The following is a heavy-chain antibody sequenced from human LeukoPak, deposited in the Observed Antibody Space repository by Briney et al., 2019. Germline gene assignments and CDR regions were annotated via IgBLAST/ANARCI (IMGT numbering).Heavy chain of an antibody. CDR3: ARNLTYCFDY. V-gene: IGHV4-4*07. CDR2: IYTSGGT. J-gene: IGHJ4*02. D-gene: IGHD2-8*02. Sequence: NPSETLSLTCTVSGGSISGFYWSWIRQPAGKGLEWIGRIYTSGGTNYNPSLKSRVTMSVDTSKNQLSLKLSSVTAADTAVYYCARNLTYCFDYWGQGTLVTVSS. CDR1: GGSISGFY.